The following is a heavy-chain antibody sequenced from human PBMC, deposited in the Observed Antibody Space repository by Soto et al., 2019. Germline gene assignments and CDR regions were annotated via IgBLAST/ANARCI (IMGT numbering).Heavy chain of an antibody. D-gene: IGHD4-17*01. CDR3: ASRSGDPFDY. J-gene: IGHJ4*02. CDR2: ISSSSSTI. Sequence: GGSLRLSCAASGFRFSTYSMNWVRQAPGKGLEWVSYISSSSSTIYYADSVKGRFTISRDNAKNSLFLQMNSLRDEDTAVYYCASRSGDPFDYWGQGTLVTVSS. V-gene: IGHV3-48*02. CDR1: GFRFSTYS.